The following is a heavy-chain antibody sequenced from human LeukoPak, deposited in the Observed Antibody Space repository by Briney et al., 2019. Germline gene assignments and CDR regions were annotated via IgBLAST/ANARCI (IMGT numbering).Heavy chain of an antibody. CDR2: IYYTGST. Sequence: ASDTLSLTCSASGGSISGYFWSWIRQPPGKGLEWIGYIYYTGSTNYNPSLKSRVSMSVDTSKNQFSLKLSSVTAADTAVYYCARAYCSGGICFDYWGQGTLVTVSS. D-gene: IGHD2-15*01. V-gene: IGHV4-59*07. J-gene: IGHJ4*02. CDR1: GGSISGYF. CDR3: ARAYCSGGICFDY.